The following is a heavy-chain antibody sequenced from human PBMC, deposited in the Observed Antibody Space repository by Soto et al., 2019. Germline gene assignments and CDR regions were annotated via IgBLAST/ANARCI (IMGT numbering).Heavy chain of an antibody. CDR2: ISYDGTNK. CDR1: GFTFSSYA. V-gene: IGHV3-30-3*01. D-gene: IGHD3-3*01. CDR3: ARVLTYFDFCSGLDY. J-gene: IGHJ4*02. Sequence: QVELVESGGGVVQPGRSLRLSCVGSGFTFSSYAMHWVRQAPGKGLEWLAIISYDGTNKYYADSVKGRFTISRDNSKLTLYLQMNSLRPEDTAVYYCARVLTYFDFCSGLDYWGQGTLVTVSS.